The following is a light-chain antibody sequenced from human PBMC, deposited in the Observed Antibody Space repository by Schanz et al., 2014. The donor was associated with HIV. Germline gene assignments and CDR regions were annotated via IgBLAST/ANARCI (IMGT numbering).Light chain of an antibody. CDR3: CSYAGSSTYV. CDR1: SSDVGSYNL. CDR2: EGS. J-gene: IGLJ1*01. V-gene: IGLV2-23*01. Sequence: QSVLTQPASVSGSPGQSITISCTGTSSDVGSYNLVSWYQHHPGKAPKLMIYEGSKRPSGVSNGFSGSKSGNTASLTISGLQTEDEADYYCCSYAGSSTYVFGTGTKLTVL.